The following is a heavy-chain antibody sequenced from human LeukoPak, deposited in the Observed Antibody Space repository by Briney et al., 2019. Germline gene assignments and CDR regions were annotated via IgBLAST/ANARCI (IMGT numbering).Heavy chain of an antibody. J-gene: IGHJ4*02. CDR2: ISSSGSTI. Sequence: GGSLRLSCVASGFTFSSYEMNWVRQAPGKGLEWVSYISSSGSTIYYADSVKGRFTISRDNAKNSLYLQMNSLRAEDTAVYYCARGKGGSPAISEGDYWGQGTLVTVSS. D-gene: IGHD2-2*02. CDR3: ARGKGGSPAISEGDY. CDR1: GFTFSSYE. V-gene: IGHV3-48*03.